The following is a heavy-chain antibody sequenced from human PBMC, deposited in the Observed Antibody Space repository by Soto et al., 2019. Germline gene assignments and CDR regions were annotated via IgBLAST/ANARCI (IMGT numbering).Heavy chain of an antibody. CDR2: ISASGGST. CDR1: GFTFSSYA. J-gene: IGHJ5*02. V-gene: IGHV3-23*01. Sequence: EVQLLESGGGLVQPGGSLRLSCAASGFTFSSYAMSWVRQAPGKGLEWVSAISASGGSTYYADSVKGRFTISRDHSKNTLYLQMNSLRADDTAVYYCAKLDNYDFWSDSSHNWFDPWGQGNLVSVYS. CDR3: AKLDNYDFWSDSSHNWFDP. D-gene: IGHD3-3*01.